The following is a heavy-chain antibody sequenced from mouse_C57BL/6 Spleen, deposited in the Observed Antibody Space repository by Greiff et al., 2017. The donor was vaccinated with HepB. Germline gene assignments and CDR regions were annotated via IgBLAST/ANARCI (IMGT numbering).Heavy chain of an antibody. D-gene: IGHD4-1*01. CDR2: ISSGGSYT. CDR1: GFTFSSYG. J-gene: IGHJ2*01. CDR3: ARQQPPNFSFDY. V-gene: IGHV5-6*01. Sequence: DVHLVESGGDLVKPGGSLKLSCAASGFTFSSYGMSWVRQTPDKRLEWVATISSGGSYTYYPDSVKGRFTISRDNAKNTLYLQMSSLKSEDTAMYYCARQQPPNFSFDYWGQGTTLTVSS.